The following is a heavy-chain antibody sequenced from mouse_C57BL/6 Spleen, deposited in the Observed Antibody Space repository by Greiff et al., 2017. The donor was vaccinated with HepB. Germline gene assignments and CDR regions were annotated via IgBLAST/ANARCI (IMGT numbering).Heavy chain of an antibody. CDR2: IHPNSGST. D-gene: IGHD2-2*01. Sequence: QVQLQQSGAELVKPGASVKLSCKASGYTFTSYWMHWVKQRPGQGLEWIGMIHPNSGSTNYNEKFKSKATLTVDKSSSTAYMQLSSLTSEDSAVYYCARHYGSYAMDYWGQGTSVTVSS. V-gene: IGHV1-64*01. J-gene: IGHJ4*01. CDR3: ARHYGSYAMDY. CDR1: GYTFTSYW.